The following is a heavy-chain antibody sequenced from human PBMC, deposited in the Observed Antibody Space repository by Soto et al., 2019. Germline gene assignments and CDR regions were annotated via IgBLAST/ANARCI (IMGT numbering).Heavy chain of an antibody. J-gene: IGHJ4*02. CDR1: GFTFRDYY. CDR3: AKLVTIAAAGTFDY. CDR2: ISGDGGST. D-gene: IGHD6-13*01. Sequence: PGGSLRLSCAASGFTFRDYYMTWIRQAPGKGLEWGSYISGDGGSTSYADSVKGRFTVSRDNARSSLFLQMSSLRAEDTAFYYCAKLVTIAAAGTFDYWGLGTLVTVSS. V-gene: IGHV3-11*01.